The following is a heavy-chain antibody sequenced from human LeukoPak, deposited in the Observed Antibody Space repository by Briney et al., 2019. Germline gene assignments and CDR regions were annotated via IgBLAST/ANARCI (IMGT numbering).Heavy chain of an antibody. CDR2: ISAYNGNT. D-gene: IGHD2-21*01. CDR3: ARVRITVAGLWYYYYMDV. V-gene: IGHV1-18*01. J-gene: IGHJ6*03. Sequence: ASVKVSCKASGYTFTSYGISWVRQAPGQGLEWMGWISAYNGNTNYAQKLQGRVTMTTDTSTSTAYMELRSLRSDDTAVYYCARVRITVAGLWYYYYMDVWGKGTTVTVSS. CDR1: GYTFTSYG.